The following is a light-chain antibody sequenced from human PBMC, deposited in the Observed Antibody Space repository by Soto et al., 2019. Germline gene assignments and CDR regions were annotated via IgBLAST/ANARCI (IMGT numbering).Light chain of an antibody. Sequence: DIQMTQSPSSVSASVGDRVTITCRASQGISSWVAWYQQKPGKAPNLLSYAASSLQSGVPSRFSGSGSGTEFTLTISSLQTEDFATYYGQQADTIPHSFGGTTKAEIK. CDR3: QQADTIPHS. J-gene: IGKJ4*02. V-gene: IGKV1-12*01. CDR1: QGISSW. CDR2: AAS.